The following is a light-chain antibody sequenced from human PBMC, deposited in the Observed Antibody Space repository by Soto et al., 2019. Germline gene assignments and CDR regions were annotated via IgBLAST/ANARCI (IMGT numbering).Light chain of an antibody. V-gene: IGKV2-28*01. Sequence: EIVMTRSPLSLPVTPGEPASISCRSSQSLLHSNGYDSLDWYLQKPGQSPQLLIYLGSNRASGVPARYSGSGSGTYFTLKISRVEADYVGVYYCMQALQSPPTFGQGTKVEIK. J-gene: IGKJ1*01. CDR2: LGS. CDR1: QSLLHSNGYDS. CDR3: MQALQSPPT.